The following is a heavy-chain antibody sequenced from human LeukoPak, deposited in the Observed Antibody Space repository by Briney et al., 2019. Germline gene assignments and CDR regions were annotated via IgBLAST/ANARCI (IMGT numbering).Heavy chain of an antibody. CDR2: ISGSGGST. J-gene: IGHJ6*03. D-gene: IGHD1-7*01. CDR3: AKRRGLELLYYYYMDV. CDR1: GFTFSSYW. Sequence: GGSLRLSCAASGFTFSSYWMSWVRQAPGKGLEWVSAISGSGGSTYYADSVKGRFTISRDNSKNTLYLQMNSLRAEDTAVYYCAKRRGLELLYYYYMDVWGKGTTVTVSS. V-gene: IGHV3-23*01.